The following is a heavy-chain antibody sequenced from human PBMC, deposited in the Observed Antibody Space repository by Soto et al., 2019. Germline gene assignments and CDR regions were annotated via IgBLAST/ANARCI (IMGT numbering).Heavy chain of an antibody. CDR3: ARVPPYYDILTGSGDNWFDP. D-gene: IGHD3-9*01. V-gene: IGHV1-8*01. CDR1: GYTFTSYD. Sequence: ASVKVSCKTSGYTFTSYDINWVRQATGQGLEWMGWMNPNSGNTGYAQKFRGRVTMTRNTSISTAYMELSSLRSEDTAVYYCARVPPYYDILTGSGDNWFDPWGQGTLVTVSS. CDR2: MNPNSGNT. J-gene: IGHJ5*02.